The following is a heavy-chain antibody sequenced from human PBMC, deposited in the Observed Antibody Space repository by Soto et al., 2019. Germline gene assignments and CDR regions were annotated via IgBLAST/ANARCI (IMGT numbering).Heavy chain of an antibody. CDR1: GFTFSSYG. J-gene: IGHJ4*02. D-gene: IGHD2-15*01. CDR2: IWYDGSNK. CDR3: ARGGEYCSGGSCYRFDY. Sequence: GGSLRLSCAASGFTFSSYGMHWVRQAPGKGLEWVAVIWYDGSNKYYADSVKGRFTISRDNSKNTLYLQMNSLRAEDTAVYYCARGGEYCSGGSCYRFDYWGQGTLVTSPQ. V-gene: IGHV3-33*01.